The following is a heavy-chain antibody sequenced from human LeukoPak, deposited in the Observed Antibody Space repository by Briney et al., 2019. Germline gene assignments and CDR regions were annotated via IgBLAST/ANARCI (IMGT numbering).Heavy chain of an antibody. V-gene: IGHV1-18*01. CDR1: GYRFTSHS. J-gene: IGHJ3*01. CDR3: ASGLEASLLKCAFDV. Sequence: ASVKVSCKASGYRFTSHSISWVRQAPGQGLEWMGWISTNNGNTNYAQKLQGRVTMTTDASTNTAYMELRSLRSDDTAVYYCASGLEASLLKCAFDVWGQGTMVTVSS. CDR2: ISTNNGNT. D-gene: IGHD3-10*01.